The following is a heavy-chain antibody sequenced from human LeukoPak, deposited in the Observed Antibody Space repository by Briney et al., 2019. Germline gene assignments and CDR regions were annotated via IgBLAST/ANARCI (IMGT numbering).Heavy chain of an antibody. CDR3: ARALRSPEDSGLDY. Sequence: GGSLRLSCAASGFTFSSNYMHWVRQAPGKGLVWVSRINTDGSDRTHADFVKGRFTISRDNAKNTLYLEMNSLRAEDTAVYYCARALRSPEDSGLDYWGQGALVTVSS. CDR2: INTDGSDR. D-gene: IGHD3/OR15-3a*01. V-gene: IGHV3-74*03. J-gene: IGHJ4*02. CDR1: GFTFSSNY.